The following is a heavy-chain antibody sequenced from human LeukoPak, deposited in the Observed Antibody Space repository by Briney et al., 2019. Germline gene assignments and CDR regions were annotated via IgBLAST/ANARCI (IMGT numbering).Heavy chain of an antibody. Sequence: GGSLRLSCAASGFTFSSYAMNWVRQAPGKGLEWVSTISGSGGTTYYPDSVKGRFTISRDNSKNTLYLQVNSLRAEDTAVYYCVRERNSGSYRTADYWGQGTLVTVSS. CDR3: VRERNSGSYRTADY. CDR1: GFTFSSYA. J-gene: IGHJ4*02. D-gene: IGHD1-26*01. CDR2: ISGSGGTT. V-gene: IGHV3-23*01.